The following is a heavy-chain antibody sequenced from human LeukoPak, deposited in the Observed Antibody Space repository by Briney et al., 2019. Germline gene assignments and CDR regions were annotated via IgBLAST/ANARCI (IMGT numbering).Heavy chain of an antibody. CDR2: ISGSGGST. D-gene: IGHD6-13*01. CDR3: AKVRIAAAGTGDAFDI. Sequence: GGSLRLSCAASGFTFSSYAMSWVRQAPGKGLEWVSAISGSGGSTYYADSVKGRFTISRDNSKNTLYLQMNSLRAEDTAVYYCAKVRIAAAGTGDAFDIWGQGTMVTVSS. V-gene: IGHV3-23*01. CDR1: GFTFSSYA. J-gene: IGHJ3*02.